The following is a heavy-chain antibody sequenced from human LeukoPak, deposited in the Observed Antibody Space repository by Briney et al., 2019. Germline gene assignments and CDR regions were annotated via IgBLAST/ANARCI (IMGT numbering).Heavy chain of an antibody. CDR3: ARHGGYSSSWVDY. V-gene: IGHV4-59*08. D-gene: IGHD6-13*01. CDR1: GGSISSYY. Sequence: TSETLSLTCTVSGGSISSYYWSWIRQPPGKGLEWIGYIYYSGSTTYNPSLKSRVTISVDTSKNQFSLKLSSVTAADTAVYYCARHGGYSSSWVDYWGQGTLVTVSS. CDR2: IYYSGST. J-gene: IGHJ4*02.